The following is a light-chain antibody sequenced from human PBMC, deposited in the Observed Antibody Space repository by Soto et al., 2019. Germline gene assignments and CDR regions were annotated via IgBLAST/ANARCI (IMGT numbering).Light chain of an antibody. Sequence: EIVLTQSPGTLSLSPGERATLSCRASQSVGDNLLAWYHQSPGQAPRLLIYGASSRATGIPDRFSGSGSGTDFTLTIDRLEPEDFAIYFCHHYGSAPWTFGQGTEVEIK. J-gene: IGKJ1*01. V-gene: IGKV3-20*01. CDR1: QSVGDNL. CDR3: HHYGSAPWT. CDR2: GAS.